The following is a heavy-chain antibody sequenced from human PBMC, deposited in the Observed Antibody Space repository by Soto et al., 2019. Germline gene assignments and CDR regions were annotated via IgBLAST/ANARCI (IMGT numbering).Heavy chain of an antibody. D-gene: IGHD5-12*01. CDR2: ISYDGNNK. V-gene: IGHV3-30*18. CDR1: GFSFSSDG. J-gene: IGHJ4*02. Sequence: ESGGGVVQPGRSLRLSCEASGFSFSSDGMHWVRQAPGKGLEWVAVISYDGNNKYYADSVKGRFTISRDNSKNTLDLQMDSLRAEDTAVYYCAKGKGRDSGYDFLFDYWGQGTLVTVSS. CDR3: AKGKGRDSGYDFLFDY.